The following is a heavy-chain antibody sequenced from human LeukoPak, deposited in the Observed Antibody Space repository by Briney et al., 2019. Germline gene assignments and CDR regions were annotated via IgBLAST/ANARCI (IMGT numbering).Heavy chain of an antibody. D-gene: IGHD3-3*01. Sequence: GGSLRLSCAASGFTFSSYWMNWARQAPGKGLEWVASINHNGNVNYYVDSVKGRFTISRDNAKNSLFLQMNSLRVEDTAVYYCARTVFGAYNWFDPWGHGALVTVSS. CDR3: ARTVFGAYNWFDP. J-gene: IGHJ5*02. V-gene: IGHV3-7*01. CDR2: INHNGNVN. CDR1: GFTFSSYW.